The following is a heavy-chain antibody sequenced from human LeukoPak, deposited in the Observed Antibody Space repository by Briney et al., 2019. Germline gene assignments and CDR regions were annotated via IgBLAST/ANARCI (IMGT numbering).Heavy chain of an antibody. V-gene: IGHV4-59*11. D-gene: IGHD3-16*01. CDR3: ARERRFGGLAYFDS. CDR2: ISYSGNT. J-gene: IGHJ4*02. Sequence: SETLSLTCTVSGGSFSSHYWCWIRQPPGKGLEWIGYISYSGNTNYNPPLKSRVTISQDTPKTQFSLKLSSVTAADTAVYFCARERRFGGLAYFDSWGQGTLVTVSS. CDR1: GGSFSSHY.